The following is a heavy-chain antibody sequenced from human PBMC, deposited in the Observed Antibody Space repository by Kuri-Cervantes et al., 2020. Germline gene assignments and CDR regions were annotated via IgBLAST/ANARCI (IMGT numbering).Heavy chain of an antibody. CDR1: GFTFSSYA. V-gene: IGHV3-11*01. CDR2: INPSGSTV. Sequence: GGSLRLSCAASGFTFSSYAMSWIRQAPGKGLEWVSYINPSGSTVYYADSVKGRFTISRDNAKNSLYLQVNSLRAEDTAVYYCARGHYGLDVWGQGTTVTVSS. J-gene: IGHJ6*02. CDR3: ARGHYGLDV.